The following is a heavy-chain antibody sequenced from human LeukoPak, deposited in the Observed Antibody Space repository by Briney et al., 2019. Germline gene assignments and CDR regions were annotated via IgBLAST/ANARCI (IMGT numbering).Heavy chain of an antibody. Sequence: SQTLSLTCTVAGGSISSGGYYWSWIRQHPGKGLEWIGYIYYSGSTYYNPSLKSRVTISVDTSKNQFSLKLSSVTAADTAVYYCARDSRLYAFDIWGQGTMVTVSS. CDR3: ARDSRLYAFDI. CDR2: IYYSGST. J-gene: IGHJ3*02. CDR1: GGSISSGGYY. V-gene: IGHV4-31*03.